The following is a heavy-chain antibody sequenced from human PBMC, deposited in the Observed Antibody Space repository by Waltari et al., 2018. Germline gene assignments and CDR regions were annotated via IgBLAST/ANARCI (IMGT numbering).Heavy chain of an antibody. CDR1: GYSISSGYF. V-gene: IGHV4-38-2*01. Sequence: QVQMQESGPGLVKPSETLSLTCDVSGYSISSGYFWGWIRQPPGKGLEWIGSIFHSGRTYYNPSLKSRVTVSVDTSKNQISLKLSSVTAADTAVYYCARSSGYYSFSYWGQGTLVTVSS. CDR3: ARSSGYYSFSY. CDR2: IFHSGRT. D-gene: IGHD3-22*01. J-gene: IGHJ4*02.